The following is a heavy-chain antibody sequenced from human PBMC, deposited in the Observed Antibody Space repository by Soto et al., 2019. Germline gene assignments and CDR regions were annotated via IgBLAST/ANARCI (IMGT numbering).Heavy chain of an antibody. CDR2: IKSKTDGGTT. J-gene: IGHJ4*02. CDR1: GFTFSNAW. D-gene: IGHD3-16*01. CDR3: RSMITFGGVMYLDY. Sequence: GGSLRLSCAASGFTFSNAWMSWVRQAPGKGLEWVGRIKSKTDGGTTDYAAPVKGRFTISRDDSKNTLYLQMNSLKTEDTAVYYCRSMITFGGVMYLDYWGQGTLVTVSS. V-gene: IGHV3-15*01.